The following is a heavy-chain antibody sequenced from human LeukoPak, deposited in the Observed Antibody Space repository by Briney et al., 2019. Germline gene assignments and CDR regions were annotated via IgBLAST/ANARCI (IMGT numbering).Heavy chain of an antibody. D-gene: IGHD3-22*01. V-gene: IGHV3-7*01. CDR3: ARYYYDSSGYYPVDN. J-gene: IGHJ4*02. Sequence: GGSLRLSCAASGFTFSSYWMSWVRQAPGKGLEWVANIKQGGSEKYYVDSVKGRFTISRDNAKNSLYLQMNSLRAEDTAVYYCARYYYDSSGYYPVDNWGQGTLVTVSS. CDR1: GFTFSSYW. CDR2: IKQGGSEK.